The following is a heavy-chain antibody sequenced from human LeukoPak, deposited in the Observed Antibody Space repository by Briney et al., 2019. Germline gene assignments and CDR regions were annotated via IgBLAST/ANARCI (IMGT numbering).Heavy chain of an antibody. D-gene: IGHD1-26*01. Sequence: GGSLRLSCAASGFTFSGYGMHWVCQAPGKWLEWVAFMRYDGSNRNYADSVKGRFTISRDNSKNTLYLQMNSLRAEDTAVYYCAKSARAIVGDPSYYFDYWGQGTLVTVSS. J-gene: IGHJ4*02. V-gene: IGHV3-30*02. CDR1: GFTFSGYG. CDR2: MRYDGSNR. CDR3: AKSARAIVGDPSYYFDY.